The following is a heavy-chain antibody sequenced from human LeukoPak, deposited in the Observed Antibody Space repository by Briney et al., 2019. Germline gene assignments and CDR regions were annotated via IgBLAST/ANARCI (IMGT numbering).Heavy chain of an antibody. V-gene: IGHV4-61*02. CDR2: IYYSGSTDYNPS. J-gene: IGHJ4*02. CDR1: GGSLSLGSYY. CDR3: GREFRGGGDSGILVY. D-gene: IGHD4-23*01. Sequence: PSETLSLTCTVSGGSLSLGSYYWSWIRQPAGKGLEWIGRIYYSGSTDYNPSHYNPSLRSRVTISVDTYKSQFSLKLSSLTAEDTAVYYCGREFRGGGDSGILVYWALGPLVTVSS.